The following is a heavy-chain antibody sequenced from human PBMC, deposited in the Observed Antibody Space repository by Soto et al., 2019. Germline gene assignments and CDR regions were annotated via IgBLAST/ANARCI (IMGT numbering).Heavy chain of an antibody. J-gene: IGHJ6*02. V-gene: IGHV3-21*01. CDR1: GFTFSTYS. D-gene: IGHD2-2*02. CDR3: AREYTAWPLAYGLDV. CDR2: ISSRSDI. Sequence: KPGGSLRLSCVGSGFTFSTYSINWVRQAPGKGLEWVSSISSRSDIYCADSVKGRFTISRDNAKNSVSLQMNSLRAEDTAVYYCAREYTAWPLAYGLDVWGQGTTVTVSS.